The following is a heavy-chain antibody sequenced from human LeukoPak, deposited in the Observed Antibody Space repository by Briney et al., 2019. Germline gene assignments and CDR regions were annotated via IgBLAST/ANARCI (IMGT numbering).Heavy chain of an antibody. V-gene: IGHV3-33*01. Sequence: GRSLRLSCAASGFTFSSYGMHWVRQAPGKGLEWVAVIWYDGSNKYYADSVKGRFTISRDNSKNTLYLQMNSLRAEDTAVYYCARGSYGDFIYFDYWGQGTLVTVSS. CDR1: GFTFSSYG. D-gene: IGHD4-17*01. CDR2: IWYDGSNK. J-gene: IGHJ4*02. CDR3: ARGSYGDFIYFDY.